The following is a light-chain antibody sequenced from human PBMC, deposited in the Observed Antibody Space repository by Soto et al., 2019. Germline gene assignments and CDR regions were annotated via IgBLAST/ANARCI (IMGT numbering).Light chain of an antibody. Sequence: EIVMTQSPATLSVSPGERSTLSCRCSQSVISYLAWYQQTPGQPPRLLIYGASTRATGIPARFSGSGSGTEFILSISSLQSEDFAVYYCQQYNNWPPSITFGQGTRLEIK. J-gene: IGKJ5*01. V-gene: IGKV3-15*01. CDR2: GAS. CDR1: QSVISY. CDR3: QQYNNWPPSIT.